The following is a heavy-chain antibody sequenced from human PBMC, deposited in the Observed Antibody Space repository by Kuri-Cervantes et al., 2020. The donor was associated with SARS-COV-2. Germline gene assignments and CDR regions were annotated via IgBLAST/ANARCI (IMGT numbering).Heavy chain of an antibody. J-gene: IGHJ5*02. V-gene: IGHV4-59*12. CDR3: ARTHDTNNWIDP. Sequence: GSLRLSCTVSGGSISSYYWSWIRQPPGKGLEWIGYIYHSGSTYYNPSLKSRVTISVDRSKNQFSLNLSSVTAADTAVYYCARTHDTNNWIDPWGQGTLVTVSS. D-gene: IGHD1-1*01. CDR1: GGSISSYY. CDR2: IYHSGST.